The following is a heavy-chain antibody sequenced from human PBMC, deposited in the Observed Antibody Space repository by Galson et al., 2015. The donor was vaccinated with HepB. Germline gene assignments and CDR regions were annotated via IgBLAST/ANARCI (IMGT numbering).Heavy chain of an antibody. D-gene: IGHD3-9*01. J-gene: IGHJ4*02. Sequence: QSGAEVKKPGESLKISCEVSGYSFNIYWIAWVRQMPGKGLEWMGVIYPGDSDTKYNPSFQGQVTISADKSISTVYLQWSSLQASDTAMYYCARRNFDWWIFDSWGPGTRVTVSS. CDR1: GYSFNIYW. CDR2: IYPGDSDT. CDR3: ARRNFDWWIFDS. V-gene: IGHV5-51*03.